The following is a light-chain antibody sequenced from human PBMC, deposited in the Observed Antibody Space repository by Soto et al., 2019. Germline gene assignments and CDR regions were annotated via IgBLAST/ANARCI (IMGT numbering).Light chain of an antibody. CDR3: QQYTSNNALT. J-gene: IGKJ4*01. CDR1: HDISTW. V-gene: IGKV1-5*03. Sequence: DIQMTQTPSTLSASVGDRVTITCRASHDISTWLAWYQQKPGKAPKLLIYEASSLEIGVPSRFSGSGSGTEFTLTISSLQPDDFATYYCQQYTSNNALTLGGGTKVEIK. CDR2: EAS.